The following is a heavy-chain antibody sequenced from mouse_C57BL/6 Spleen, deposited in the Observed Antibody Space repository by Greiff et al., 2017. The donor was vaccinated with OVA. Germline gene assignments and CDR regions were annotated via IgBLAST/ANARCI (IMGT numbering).Heavy chain of an antibody. Sequence: EVKLMESGGGLVQPGGSLKLSCAASGFTFSDYYMYWVRQTPEKRLEWVAYISNGGGSTYYPDTVKGRFTISRDNAKNTLYLQMSRLKSEDTAMYYCARQLCAYWGQGTLVTVSA. J-gene: IGHJ3*01. V-gene: IGHV5-12*01. CDR2: ISNGGGST. CDR3: ARQLCAY. CDR1: GFTFSDYY.